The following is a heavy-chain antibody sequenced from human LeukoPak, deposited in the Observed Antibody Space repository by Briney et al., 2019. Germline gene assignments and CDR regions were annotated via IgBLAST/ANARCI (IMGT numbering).Heavy chain of an antibody. CDR3: ARNITTVTKGFDS. D-gene: IGHD4-17*01. CDR1: GGSISSYY. Sequence: SETLSLTCTVSGGSISSYYWTWIRQPPGKGLEWIGYIYYSGNTNYNPSLKSRVTISVDTSKNQFSLKLSSVTAADTAVYYCARNITTVTKGFDSWGQGTMVTVSS. CDR2: IYYSGNT. J-gene: IGHJ3*02. V-gene: IGHV4-59*01.